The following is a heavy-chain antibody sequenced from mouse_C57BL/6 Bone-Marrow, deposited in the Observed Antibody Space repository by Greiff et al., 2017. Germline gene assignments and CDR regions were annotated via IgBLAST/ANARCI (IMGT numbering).Heavy chain of an antibody. J-gene: IGHJ4*01. CDR3: ARPWGKGYYAMDY. V-gene: IGHV1-26*01. Sequence: EVQLQQSGPELVKPGASVKISCKASGYTFTDYYMNWVKQSHGKSLEWIGDINPNNGGTSYNQKFKGKATLTVDKSSSTAYMELRSLTSEDSAVYYCARPWGKGYYAMDYWGQGTSVTVSS. CDR1: GYTFTDYY. CDR2: INPNNGGT. D-gene: IGHD1-3*01.